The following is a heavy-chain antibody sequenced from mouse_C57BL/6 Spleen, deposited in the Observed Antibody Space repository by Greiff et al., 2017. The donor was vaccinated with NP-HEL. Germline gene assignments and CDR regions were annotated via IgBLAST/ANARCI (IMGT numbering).Heavy chain of an antibody. D-gene: IGHD2-3*01. J-gene: IGHJ2*01. CDR2: IDPEDGET. Sequence: VQLQQSGAELVKPGASVKLSCTASGFNIKDYYMHWVKQRTEQGLEWIGRIDPEDGETKYAPKFQGKATITADTSSNTAYLQLSSLTSVDTAVYYCAFYDGSPTYWFDYWGQGTTLTVSS. CDR1: GFNIKDYY. V-gene: IGHV14-2*01. CDR3: AFYDGSPTYWFDY.